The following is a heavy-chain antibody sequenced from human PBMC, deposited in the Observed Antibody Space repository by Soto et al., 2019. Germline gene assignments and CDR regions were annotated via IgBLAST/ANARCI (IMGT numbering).Heavy chain of an antibody. D-gene: IGHD2-2*01. V-gene: IGHV1-69*13. CDR1: GGTFSSYA. J-gene: IGHJ6*03. Sequence: SVKVSCKASGGTFSSYAISWVRQAPGQGLEWMGGIIPIFGTANYAQKFQGRVTITADESTSTAYMELSSLRSEDTAVYYCARLVTRSTSPWYYYYYYYMDVWGKGTTVTVSS. CDR3: ARLVTRSTSPWYYYYYYYMDV. CDR2: IIPIFGTA.